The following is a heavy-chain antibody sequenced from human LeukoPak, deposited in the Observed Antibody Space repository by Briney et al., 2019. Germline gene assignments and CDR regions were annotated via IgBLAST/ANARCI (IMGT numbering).Heavy chain of an antibody. J-gene: IGHJ4*02. D-gene: IGHD3-22*01. CDR2: IYYSGNT. Sequence: SETLSLTCTVSGGSISSSSYYWGWIRQPPGKGLEWIGGIYYSGNTYYNPSLKSRVTISVDTSKNQISLKLTSVIAADTAVYYCARDPSGYSSRFDYWGQGTLVTVSS. CDR3: ARDPSGYSSRFDY. CDR1: GGSISSSSYY. V-gene: IGHV4-39*07.